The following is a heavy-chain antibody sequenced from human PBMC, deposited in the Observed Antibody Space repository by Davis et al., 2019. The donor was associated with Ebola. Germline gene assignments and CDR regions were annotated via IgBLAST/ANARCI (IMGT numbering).Heavy chain of an antibody. CDR2: IYYSGST. CDR3: ARDRSSSWAFDI. J-gene: IGHJ3*02. D-gene: IGHD6-13*01. V-gene: IGHV4-31*02. Sequence: SWVRQHPGKGLEWIGYIYYSGSTYYNPSLKSRVTISVDTSKNQFSLKLSSVTAADTAVYYCARDRSSSWAFDIWGQGTMVTVSS.